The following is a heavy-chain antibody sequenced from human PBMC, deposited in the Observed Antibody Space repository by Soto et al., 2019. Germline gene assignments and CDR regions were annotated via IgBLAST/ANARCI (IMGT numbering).Heavy chain of an antibody. Sequence: QVQLQESGPGLLKPSQTLSLACAVSGGSISSGGHYWTWIRQHSEKGLEWIGYISSSGSTYYNPSLTSRVIISVDPSQNQVSLNLNSVTAADTAVYYCARSSQSWFFDLWGRGTLVTVSS. D-gene: IGHD4-4*01. V-gene: IGHV4-31*11. CDR2: ISSSGST. CDR1: GGSISSGGHY. J-gene: IGHJ2*01. CDR3: ARSSQSWFFDL.